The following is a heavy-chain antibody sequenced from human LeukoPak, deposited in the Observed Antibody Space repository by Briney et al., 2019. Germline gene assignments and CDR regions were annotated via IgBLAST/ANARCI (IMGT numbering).Heavy chain of an antibody. Sequence: SETLCLTCTVSGGSISGYYRSWIRRPPGKGLEWIGYIYYSGSTNYNPSLKTRVTISVDTSKNQLYLKLRSVTAADTGVYYCARVGYTYDYY. CDR1: GGSISGYY. V-gene: IGHV4-59*01. CDR3: ARVGYTYDYY. CDR2: IYYSGST. D-gene: IGHD5-18*01. J-gene: IGHJ6*01.